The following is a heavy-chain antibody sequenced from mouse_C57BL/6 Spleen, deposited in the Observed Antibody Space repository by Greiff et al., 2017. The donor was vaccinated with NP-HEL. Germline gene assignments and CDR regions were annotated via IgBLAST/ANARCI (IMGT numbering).Heavy chain of an antibody. CDR1: GFTFSSYA. CDR3: ARDPYYYGSSYDWYFDV. D-gene: IGHD1-1*01. J-gene: IGHJ1*03. V-gene: IGHV5-4*01. Sequence: EVKVVESGGGLVKPGGSLKLSCAASGFTFSSYAMSWVRQTPEKRLEWVATISDGGSYTYYPDNVKGRFTISRDNAKNNLYLQMSHLKSEDTAMYYCARDPYYYGSSYDWYFDVWGTGTTVTVSS. CDR2: ISDGGSYT.